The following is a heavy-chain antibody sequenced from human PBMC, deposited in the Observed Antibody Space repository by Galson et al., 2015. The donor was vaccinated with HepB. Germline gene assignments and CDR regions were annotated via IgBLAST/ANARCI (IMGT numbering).Heavy chain of an antibody. J-gene: IGHJ4*02. V-gene: IGHV3-30*18. D-gene: IGHD4-11*01. CDR1: GFTFSSYG. CDR2: ISYDGSNK. CDR3: AKLTDYSNYGGVY. Sequence: SLRLSCAASGFTFSSYGMHWVRQAPGKGLEWVAVISYDGSNKYYADSVKGRFTISRDNSKNTLYLQMNSLRAEDTAVYYCAKLTDYSNYGGVYWGQGTLVTVSS.